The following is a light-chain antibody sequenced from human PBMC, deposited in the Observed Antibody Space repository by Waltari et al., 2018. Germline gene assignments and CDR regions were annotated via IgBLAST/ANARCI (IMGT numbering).Light chain of an antibody. CDR1: QSISSW. J-gene: IGKJ3*01. CDR2: KAS. CDR3: QQYNSYSFT. Sequence: DIQMTQSPSTLSASVGDRVTITCRASQSISSWLAWYPQKPGTAPKLLIYKASSLESGVPSRFSGSGSGTEFTLTISSLQPDDFATYYCQQYNSYSFTFGPGTKVDIK. V-gene: IGKV1-5*03.